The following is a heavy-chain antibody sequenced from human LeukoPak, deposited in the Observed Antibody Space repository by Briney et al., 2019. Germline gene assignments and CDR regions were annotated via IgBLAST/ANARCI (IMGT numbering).Heavy chain of an antibody. Sequence: GGSLRLSCAASGFTFSSYAMNWVRQAPGKGLEWVSAISGSGGSTYYADSVKGRFTVSRDNSKNTLYLQMNSLRAEDTAVYYCANMGGAGDTYGNWGQGTLVTVSS. CDR1: GFTFSSYA. V-gene: IGHV3-23*01. J-gene: IGHJ4*02. CDR3: ANMGGAGDTYGN. D-gene: IGHD2-8*01. CDR2: ISGSGGST.